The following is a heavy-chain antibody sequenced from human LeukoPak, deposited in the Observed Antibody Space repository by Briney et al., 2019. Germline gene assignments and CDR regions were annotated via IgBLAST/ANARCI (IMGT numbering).Heavy chain of an antibody. D-gene: IGHD2-2*01. J-gene: IGHJ6*03. CDR3: ARGTGAIVVVPAAKDYYMDV. CDR2: INHSGST. V-gene: IGHV4-34*01. CDR1: GGSFSGYY. Sequence: SETLSLTCAVYGGSFSGYYWRWIRQPPGKGLEWIGEINHSGSTNYNPSLKSRVTISVDTSKNQFSIKLSSATAADTAVYYCARGTGAIVVVPAAKDYYMDVWGKGTTVTVSS.